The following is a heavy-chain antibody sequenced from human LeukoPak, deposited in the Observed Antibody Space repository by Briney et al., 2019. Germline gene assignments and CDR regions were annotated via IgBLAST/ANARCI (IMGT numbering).Heavy chain of an antibody. J-gene: IGHJ4*02. CDR2: ISSDSSYT. CDR1: GFTSSDYY. Sequence: GGSLRLSCAVSGFTSSDYYMSWIRQAPGKGMECVSYISSDSSYTNYADSVRGRFTIPRDNAKNSLYLQMNSLRAEDTAVYYCVRGGPYGDYDAHWGQGTLVTVSS. CDR3: VRGGPYGDYDAH. D-gene: IGHD4-17*01. V-gene: IGHV3-11*06.